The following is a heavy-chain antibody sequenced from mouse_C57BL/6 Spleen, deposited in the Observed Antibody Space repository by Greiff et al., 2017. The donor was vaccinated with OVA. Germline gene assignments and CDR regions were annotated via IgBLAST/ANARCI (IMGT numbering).Heavy chain of an antibody. CDR2: INYDGSST. J-gene: IGHJ4*01. Sequence: EVKLMESEGGLVQPGSSMKLSCTASGFTFSDYYMAWVRQVPEKGLEWVANINYDGSSTYYLDSLKSRFIISRDNAKNILYLQMSSLKSEDTATYYCARGYDYELDAMDYWGQGTSVTVSS. CDR1: GFTFSDYY. V-gene: IGHV5-16*01. CDR3: ARGYDYELDAMDY. D-gene: IGHD2-4*01.